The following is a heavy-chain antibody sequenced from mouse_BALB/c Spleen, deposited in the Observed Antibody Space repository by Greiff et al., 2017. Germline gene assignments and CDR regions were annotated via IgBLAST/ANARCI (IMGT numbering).Heavy chain of an antibody. J-gene: IGHJ2*01. Sequence: VMLVESGAELMKPGASVKISCKATGYTFSSYWIEWVKQRPGHGLEWIGEILPGSGSTNYNEKFKGKATFTADTSSNTAYMQLSSLTSEDSAVYYCARSITTVVATGDYWGQGTTLTVSS. D-gene: IGHD1-1*01. CDR3: ARSITTVVATGDY. CDR1: GYTFSSYW. CDR2: ILPGSGST. V-gene: IGHV1-9*01.